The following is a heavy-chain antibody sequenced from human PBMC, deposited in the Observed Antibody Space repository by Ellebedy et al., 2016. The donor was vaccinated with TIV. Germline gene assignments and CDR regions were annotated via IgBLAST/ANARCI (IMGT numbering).Heavy chain of an antibody. J-gene: IGHJ4*02. D-gene: IGHD3-3*01. CDR1: GFSFSSYS. CDR2: VGSSGVRL. CDR3: AGGPGWLIEW. V-gene: IGHV3-21*06. Sequence: GGSLRLXXAASGFSFSSYSMNWVRQAPGKGLEWVSSVGSSGVRLYYADSVKGRFTVSRDNAKNSLILQMNSLRAEDTAVYYCAGGPGWLIEWWGQGSLVTVSS.